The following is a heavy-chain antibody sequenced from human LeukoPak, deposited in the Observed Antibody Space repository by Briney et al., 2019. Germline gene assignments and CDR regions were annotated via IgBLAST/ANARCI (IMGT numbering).Heavy chain of an antibody. CDR1: GLTFSSYS. J-gene: IGHJ4*02. Sequence: PGGSLRLSCAASGLTFSSYSMNWVRQAPGKGLEWVSSISSSSSYIYYADSVKGRFTISRDNAKNSLYLQMNSLRAEDTAVYYCARDMITFGGPFDYWGQGTLVTVSS. D-gene: IGHD3-16*01. V-gene: IGHV3-21*01. CDR3: ARDMITFGGPFDY. CDR2: ISSSSSYI.